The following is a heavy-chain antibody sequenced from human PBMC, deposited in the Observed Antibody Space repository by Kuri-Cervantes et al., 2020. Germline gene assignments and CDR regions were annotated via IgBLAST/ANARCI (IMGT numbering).Heavy chain of an antibody. CDR2: ISSNGGST. CDR1: GFTFSSYA. J-gene: IGHJ4*02. Sequence: GESLKISCAASGFTFSSYAMHWVRQAPGKGLEYVSAISSNGGSTYYADSVKGRFTISKDNTKNSLYLQMNSLRAEDTALYYCAKGGGYSYGSYYFDYWGQGALVTVSS. D-gene: IGHD5-18*01. CDR3: AKGGGYSYGSYYFDY. V-gene: IGHV3-64*02.